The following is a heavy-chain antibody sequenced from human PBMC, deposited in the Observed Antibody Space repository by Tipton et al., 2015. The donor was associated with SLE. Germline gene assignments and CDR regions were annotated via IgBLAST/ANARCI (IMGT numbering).Heavy chain of an antibody. CDR3: AREVEGYYYYYMDV. CDR2: IYTSGST. CDR1: GGSISSSSYY. V-gene: IGHV4-39*07. D-gene: IGHD5-24*01. J-gene: IGHJ6*03. Sequence: TLSLTCTVSGGSISSSSYYWGWIRQPPGKGLEWIGRIYTSGSTNYNPSLKSRVTMSGDTSKNQFSLKLSSVTAADTAVYYCAREVEGYYYYYMDVLGKGTTVTVSS.